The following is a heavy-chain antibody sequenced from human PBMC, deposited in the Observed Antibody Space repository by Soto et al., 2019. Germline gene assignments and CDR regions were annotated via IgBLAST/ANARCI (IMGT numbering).Heavy chain of an antibody. CDR2: IKQDGSEK. CDR1: GFTFSSYW. V-gene: IGHV3-7*01. J-gene: IGHJ4*02. D-gene: IGHD3-10*01. CDR3: ARSPRLLWFGELLNYFDY. Sequence: GGSLRLSCAASGFTFSSYWMSWVRQAPGKGLEWVANIKQDGSEKYYVDSVKGRFTISRDNAKNSLYLQMNSLRAEDTAVYYCARSPRLLWFGELLNYFDYWGQGTLVTVSS.